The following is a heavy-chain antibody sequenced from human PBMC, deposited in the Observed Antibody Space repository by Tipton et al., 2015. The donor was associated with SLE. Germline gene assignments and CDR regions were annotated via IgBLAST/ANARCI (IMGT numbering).Heavy chain of an antibody. J-gene: IGHJ4*02. CDR1: GFTFDDYG. CDR3: ARGETYYGSGSEKYFDY. Sequence: GSLRLSCAASGFTFDDYGMNWVRQAPGKGLEWVTGINWNGGITGYADSVKGRFTISRGNAKNSLYVQMDSLRAEDTALYYCARGETYYGSGSEKYFDYWGQGTPVTVSS. D-gene: IGHD3-10*01. V-gene: IGHV3-20*04. CDR2: INWNGGIT.